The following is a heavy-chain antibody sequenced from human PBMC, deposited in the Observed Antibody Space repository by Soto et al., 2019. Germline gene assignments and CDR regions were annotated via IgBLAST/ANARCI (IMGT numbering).Heavy chain of an antibody. CDR2: IYYSGST. CDR3: ARRYGKNAFDI. V-gene: IGHV4-59*01. J-gene: IGHJ3*02. D-gene: IGHD5-18*01. CDR1: GGSISSYY. Sequence: QVQLQVSGPGLVKPSETLSLTCTVSGGSISSYYWSWIRQPPGKGLEWIGYIYYSGSTNYNPSLKSRVTISVDTSKNQFSLKLSSVTAADTAVYYCARRYGKNAFDIWGQGTMVTVSS.